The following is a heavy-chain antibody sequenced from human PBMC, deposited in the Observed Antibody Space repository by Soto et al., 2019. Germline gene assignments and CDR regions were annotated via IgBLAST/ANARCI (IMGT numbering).Heavy chain of an antibody. D-gene: IGHD3-10*01. V-gene: IGHV1-3*01. J-gene: IGHJ5*02. CDR3: ARDRFYYGSGSYCRDCRPKILNWFDP. CDR2: INAGNGNT. CDR1: GYTFTSYA. Sequence: QVQLVQSGAEVKKPGASVKVSCKASGYTFTSYAMHWVRQAPGQRLEWMGWINAGNGNTKYSQKFQGRVTITRETSASTAYMELSSLRSEDTAVYYCARDRFYYGSGSYCRDCRPKILNWFDPWGQGTLVTVSS.